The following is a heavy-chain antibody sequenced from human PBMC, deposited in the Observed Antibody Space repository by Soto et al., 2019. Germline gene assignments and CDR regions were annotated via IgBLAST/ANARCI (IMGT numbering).Heavy chain of an antibody. D-gene: IGHD3-22*01. CDR3: ARNYYDSSDRDYLDY. CDR1: GYTFTSYY. V-gene: IGHV1-2*02. CDR2: INPITGGT. J-gene: IGHJ4*02. Sequence: ASVKVSCKASGYTFTSYYIHWVRQAPGQGLEWMGWINPITGGTNYAPKFQGRVTMTRDTSIATAYMELSRLRSDDTAVYYCARNYYDSSDRDYLDYWGQGTPVTVSS.